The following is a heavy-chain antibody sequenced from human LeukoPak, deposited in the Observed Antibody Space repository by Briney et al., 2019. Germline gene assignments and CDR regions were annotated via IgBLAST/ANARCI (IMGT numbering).Heavy chain of an antibody. J-gene: IGHJ6*02. Sequence: PSETLSLTCTVSGGSISSYYWSWIRQPPGKGLEWIGYIYYSGSTNYNPSLKSRVTLSVDTSKNQFSLKLSSVTAADTAVYYCAKDVGADTYYYGMDVWGQGTTVTVSS. CDR3: AKDVGADTYYYGMDV. V-gene: IGHV4-59*01. D-gene: IGHD1-26*01. CDR1: GGSISSYY. CDR2: IYYSGST.